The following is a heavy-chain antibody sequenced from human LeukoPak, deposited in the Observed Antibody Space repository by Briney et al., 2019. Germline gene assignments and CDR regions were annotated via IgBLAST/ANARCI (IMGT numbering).Heavy chain of an antibody. V-gene: IGHV3-23*01. CDR1: GFTFSSYA. Sequence: GGSLRLSCAASGFTFSSYAMSWVRQAPGKGLEWVSAISGSGGSTYYADSVKGRFTISRDNSKNTLYLQMNSLRAEDTAVYYCAKALIAAAGRGGDAFDIWGQGTMVTVSS. CDR3: AKALIAAAGRGGDAFDI. D-gene: IGHD6-13*01. CDR2: ISGSGGST. J-gene: IGHJ3*02.